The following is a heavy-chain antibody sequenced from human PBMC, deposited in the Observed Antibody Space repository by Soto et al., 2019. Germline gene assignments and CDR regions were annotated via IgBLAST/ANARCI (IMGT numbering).Heavy chain of an antibody. CDR2: ISYSGST. J-gene: IGHJ4*02. CDR1: GDSMTTVGYY. CDR3: TRGDY. V-gene: IGHV4-31*03. Sequence: QVQLQESGPGLVKPSQTLSLTCTVSGDSMTTVGYYWTRIRQHPGQGLEWIGFISYSGSTYYSSSLKGRVAISADTSKNQFSLKLNSVTAADTAVYYCTRGDYWGQGTLVTVSS.